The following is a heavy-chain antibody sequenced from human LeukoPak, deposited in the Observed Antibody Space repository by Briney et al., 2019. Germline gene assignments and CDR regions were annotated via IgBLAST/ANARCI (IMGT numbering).Heavy chain of an antibody. Sequence: SETLSLTCTVSGGSIGSYYWSWIRQPPGKGLEWIGYIYYSGSTNYNPSLKSRVTISVDTSKNQFSLKLSSVTAADTAVYYCARLGPYSSSWYDYWGQGTLVTVSS. D-gene: IGHD6-13*01. CDR3: ARLGPYSSSWYDY. CDR1: GGSIGSYY. J-gene: IGHJ4*02. V-gene: IGHV4-59*08. CDR2: IYYSGST.